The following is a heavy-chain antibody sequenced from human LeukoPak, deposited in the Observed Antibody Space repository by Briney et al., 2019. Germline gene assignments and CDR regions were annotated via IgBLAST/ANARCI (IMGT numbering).Heavy chain of an antibody. Sequence: ASVKVSCKASGYTFTSYGISWVRQAPGQGLEWMGWISAYSGNTNYAQKLQGRVTMTTDTSTSTAYMELRSLRSDDTAVYYCARDRAYYDSSGYYSYYYYYYGMDVWGQGTTVTVSS. CDR3: ARDRAYYDSSGYYSYYYYYYGMDV. CDR2: ISAYSGNT. J-gene: IGHJ6*02. CDR1: GYTFTSYG. D-gene: IGHD3-22*01. V-gene: IGHV1-18*01.